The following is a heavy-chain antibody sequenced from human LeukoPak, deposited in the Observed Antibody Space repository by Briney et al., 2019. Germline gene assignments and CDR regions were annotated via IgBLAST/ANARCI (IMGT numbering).Heavy chain of an antibody. J-gene: IGHJ4*02. CDR1: GFTFSSYG. V-gene: IGHV3-48*03. D-gene: IGHD2-2*01. CDR3: ARDRDIVVIPATTLLDY. CDR2: ISGTGTTI. Sequence: GGSLRLSXAASGFTFSSYGMNWVRQAPGKGLEWVSYISGTGTTIYYADSVKGRFTISRDNAKNSLYLQLNSLRAEDTAVYYCARDRDIVVIPATTLLDYWGQGTLVTVSS.